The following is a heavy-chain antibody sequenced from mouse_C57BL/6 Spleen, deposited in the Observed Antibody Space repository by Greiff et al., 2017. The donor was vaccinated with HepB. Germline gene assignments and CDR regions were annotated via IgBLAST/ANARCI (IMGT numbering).Heavy chain of an antibody. Sequence: EVQLQQSGPELVKPGASVKISCKASGYTFTDYYMNWVKQSHGKSLEWIGDINPNNGGTSYNQKFKGKATLTVDKSSRTAYMELRSLTSEDSAVYYCARGGTTVEYFDVWGTGTTVTVSS. J-gene: IGHJ1*03. CDR1: GYTFTDYY. CDR2: INPNNGGT. V-gene: IGHV1-26*01. D-gene: IGHD1-1*01. CDR3: ARGGTTVEYFDV.